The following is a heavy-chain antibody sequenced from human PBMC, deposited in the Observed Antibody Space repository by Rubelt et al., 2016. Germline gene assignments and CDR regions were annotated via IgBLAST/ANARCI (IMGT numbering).Heavy chain of an antibody. CDR3: ARGHWNYFDY. D-gene: IGHD1-1*01. Sequence: DQWGEGLLKASETLSLTCAAYGGSFSGHCWSWIRRTPGKGLEWIGTMHYGGSTYYNPSLKSRVTISVDTPKNLFSLKLGSVTAADTAVYYCARGHWNYFDYWGQGTLVTVSS. V-gene: IGHV4-34*01. J-gene: IGHJ4*02. CDR2: MHYGGST. CDR1: GGSFSGHC.